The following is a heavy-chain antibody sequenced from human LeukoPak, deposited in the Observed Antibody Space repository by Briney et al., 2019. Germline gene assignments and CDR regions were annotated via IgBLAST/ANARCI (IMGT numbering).Heavy chain of an antibody. CDR3: ARESEGSLHDSTAAFHY. CDR1: GDSVTSTY. J-gene: IGHJ4*02. Sequence: PSETLSLTCSVSGDSVTSTYWSWIRQPPGKGLEWIAYGHHSESSNYNPSFRSRVIIPVDTSRNQFSLRLSSVTAADTAIYYCARESEGSLHDSTAAFHYWGQGILVTVSS. V-gene: IGHV4-59*02. CDR2: GHHSESS. D-gene: IGHD2-8*02.